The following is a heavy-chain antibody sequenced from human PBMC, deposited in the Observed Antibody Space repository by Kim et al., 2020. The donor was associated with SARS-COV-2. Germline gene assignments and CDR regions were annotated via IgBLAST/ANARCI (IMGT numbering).Heavy chain of an antibody. CDR3: TAEHVDGYLS. D-gene: IGHD5-18*01. Sequence: GGSLRLSCAASGFTFSSIYMTWVRQAPGKGLEWVSVIYRGGVTLYSASSKGSFIISTDNTTNTPLYQLISLLAADAAAFYRTAEHVDGYLSWGQGTLVTV. CDR1: GFTFSSIY. J-gene: IGHJ5*02. V-gene: IGHV3-66*01. CDR2: IYRGGVT.